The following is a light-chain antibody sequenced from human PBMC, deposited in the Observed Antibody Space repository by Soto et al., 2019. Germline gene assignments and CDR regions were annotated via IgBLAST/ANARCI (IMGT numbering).Light chain of an antibody. Sequence: EKAMTQSPAILSVSPGERATLSCRASQSVSSNLAWYQQKLGQAPRLLIYGASTRATGIPARFSGSGSETEFTLTISRLQSEDFAVYYCKKYNNWPLTFGGGTKVEIK. CDR1: QSVSSN. CDR3: KKYNNWPLT. J-gene: IGKJ4*01. CDR2: GAS. V-gene: IGKV3-15*01.